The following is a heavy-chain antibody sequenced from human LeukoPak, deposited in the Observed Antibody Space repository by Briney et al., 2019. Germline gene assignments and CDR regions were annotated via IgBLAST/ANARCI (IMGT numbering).Heavy chain of an antibody. Sequence: ASVKVSCKASGYTFTTYDISWVRQAPGQGLEWMGWISTYNGKTNYAQKLQGRVTMTTDTSTSTAYMELRSLRSDDTAVYYCARDGRYSSSWHQYYYYMDVWGKGTTVTVSS. CDR2: ISTYNGKT. V-gene: IGHV1-18*01. CDR3: ARDGRYSSSWHQYYYYMDV. D-gene: IGHD6-13*01. J-gene: IGHJ6*03. CDR1: GYTFTTYD.